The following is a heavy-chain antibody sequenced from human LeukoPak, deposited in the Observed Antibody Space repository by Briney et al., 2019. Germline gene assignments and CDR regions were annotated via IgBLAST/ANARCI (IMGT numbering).Heavy chain of an antibody. CDR1: GFTFSSCG. CDR3: ARDFTVVTPGAFDI. Sequence: HAGGSLRLSCATSGFTFSSCGMHWVRQAPGKGLEWVAVIWYDGSNENYADPVKGRFTISRDNSKNTLYLQMNSLRAEDTAVYYCARDFTVVTPGAFDIWGQGTMVTVSS. CDR2: IWYDGSNE. J-gene: IGHJ3*02. V-gene: IGHV3-33*01. D-gene: IGHD4-23*01.